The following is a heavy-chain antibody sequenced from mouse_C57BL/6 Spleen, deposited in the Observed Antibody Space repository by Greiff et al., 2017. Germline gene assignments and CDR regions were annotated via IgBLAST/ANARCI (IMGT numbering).Heavy chain of an antibody. CDR2: ISSGGDYI. D-gene: IGHD1-1*01. CDR3: TREGDYYGSSPWFAY. Sequence: DVKLVESGEGLVKPGGSLKLSCAASGFTFSSYAMSWVRQTPEKRLEWVAYISSGGDYIYYADTVKGRFTISRDNARNTLYLQMSSLKSEDTAMYYCTREGDYYGSSPWFAYWGQGTLVTVSA. CDR1: GFTFSSYA. J-gene: IGHJ3*01. V-gene: IGHV5-9-1*02.